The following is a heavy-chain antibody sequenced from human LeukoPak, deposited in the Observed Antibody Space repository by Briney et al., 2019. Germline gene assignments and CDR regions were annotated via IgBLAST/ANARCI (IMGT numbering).Heavy chain of an antibody. J-gene: IGHJ4*02. CDR2: ISSSSSTI. CDR1: GFTFSSYS. Sequence: GGSLRLSCAASGFTFSSYSMNWVRQAPGKGLEWVSDISSSSSTIYYADSVKGRFTISRDNAKNSLYLEMSSLRAEDTAVYYCARSGSDFDYWGQGTLVTVSS. CDR3: ARSGSDFDY. V-gene: IGHV3-48*01.